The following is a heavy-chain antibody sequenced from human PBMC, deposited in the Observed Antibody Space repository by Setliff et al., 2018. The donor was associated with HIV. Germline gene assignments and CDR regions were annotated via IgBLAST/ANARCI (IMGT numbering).Heavy chain of an antibody. Sequence: PGGSLRLSCAASGFTFSSYGMHWVRQAPGKGLEWVAFIRYDGSNKYYADSVKGRFTISRDNSKNTLYLQMNSLRAEDTAVYYCAKDGMWYSSSLYYFDYWGQGTLVTVSS. CDR2: IRYDGSNK. J-gene: IGHJ4*02. D-gene: IGHD6-13*01. CDR3: AKDGMWYSSSLYYFDY. CDR1: GFTFSSYG. V-gene: IGHV3-30*02.